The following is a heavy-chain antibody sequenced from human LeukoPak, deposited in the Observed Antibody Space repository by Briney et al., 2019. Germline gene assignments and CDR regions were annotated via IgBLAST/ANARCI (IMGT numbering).Heavy chain of an antibody. V-gene: IGHV3-53*01. D-gene: IGHD5-24*01. CDR2: IYSGGST. Sequence: GGSLRLSCAASGFTFSSYAMSWVRQAPGKGLEWVSVIYSGGSTYYADSVKGRFTISRDNSKNTLYLQMNSLRAEDTAVYYCARDPSWLDAFDIWGQGTMVTVSS. CDR3: ARDPSWLDAFDI. CDR1: GFTFSSYA. J-gene: IGHJ3*02.